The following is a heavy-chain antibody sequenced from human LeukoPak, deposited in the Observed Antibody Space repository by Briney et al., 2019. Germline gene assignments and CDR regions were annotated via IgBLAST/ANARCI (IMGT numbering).Heavy chain of an antibody. J-gene: IGHJ4*02. CDR2: INHSGST. CDR1: GGSFSGYY. V-gene: IGHV4-34*01. D-gene: IGHD3-10*01. CDR3: ATRGQAYFDY. Sequence: SETLSLTCAVYGGSFSGYYWSWLRQSPGKGLEWIGEINHSGSTNYNPSLKSRVTISVDTSKNQFSLKLSSVTAADTAVYYCATRGQAYFDYWGQGTLVTVS.